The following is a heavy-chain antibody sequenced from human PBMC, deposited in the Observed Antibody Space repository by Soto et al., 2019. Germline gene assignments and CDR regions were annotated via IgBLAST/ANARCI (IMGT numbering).Heavy chain of an antibody. CDR1: GITLSNYG. Sequence: QVQLVESGGGVVQPGRSMRLSCAASGITLSNYGTHWVRQAPGKGLEWVAVICHDGRDKYYADSVKGRFTISIDNSKTTLYLRMNGLTADNTTVYTFVSSNGDFKIRGKGTLVTVS. J-gene: IGHJ4*02. V-gene: IGHV3-33*01. CDR3: VSSNGDFKI. D-gene: IGHD4-4*01. CDR2: ICHDGRDK.